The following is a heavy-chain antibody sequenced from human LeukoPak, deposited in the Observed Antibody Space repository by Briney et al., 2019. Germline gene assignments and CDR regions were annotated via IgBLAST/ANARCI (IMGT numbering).Heavy chain of an antibody. CDR2: TSSSSSYI. CDR3: ARTPPNHYDSSGYYSHYDY. CDR1: GFTFSSYS. J-gene: IGHJ4*02. V-gene: IGHV3-21*01. D-gene: IGHD3-22*01. Sequence: KTGGSLRLSCAASGFTFSSYSMNWVRQAPGKGPEWVSSTSSSSSYIYYADSVKGRFTISRDNAKNLLYLQMSSLRAEDTAVYYCARTPPNHYDSSGYYSHYDYWGQGTLVTVSS.